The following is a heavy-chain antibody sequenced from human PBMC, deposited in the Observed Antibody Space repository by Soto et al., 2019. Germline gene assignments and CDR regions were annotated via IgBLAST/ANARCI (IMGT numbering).Heavy chain of an antibody. V-gene: IGHV3-15*01. D-gene: IGHD2-15*01. Sequence: EVQLVESGGGLVKPGGSLRLSCAASGFTFKNAWMNWVRQAPGKGLEWVGRIKSKTDGGTTDYAAPVKGRFTISRDDSKHTVDLQMNSLKTEDSAVYYCSPSVVVVVAATLGQFWGQGTLVTVSS. CDR1: GFTFKNAW. J-gene: IGHJ4*02. CDR3: SPSVVVVVAATLGQF. CDR2: IKSKTDGGTT.